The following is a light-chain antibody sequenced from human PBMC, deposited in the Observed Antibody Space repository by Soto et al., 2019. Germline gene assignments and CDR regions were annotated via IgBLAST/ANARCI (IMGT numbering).Light chain of an antibody. V-gene: IGKV3-15*01. CDR2: SVS. Sequence: EIVMTQSPGTLSVSPGERATLSCRASQSVSVNLAWYQQKPGQAPRLLIYSVSTRATGIPARFSGSESGTEFNLTISSLQSEDFVVYYCQQYNACPFTFGPGTKVDIK. CDR1: QSVSVN. CDR3: QQYNACPFT. J-gene: IGKJ3*01.